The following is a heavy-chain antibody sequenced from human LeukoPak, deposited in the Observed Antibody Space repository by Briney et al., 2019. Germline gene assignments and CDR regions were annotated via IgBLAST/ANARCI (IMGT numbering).Heavy chain of an antibody. CDR2: IKTKTDGGTT. V-gene: IGHV3-15*01. D-gene: IGHD6-13*01. J-gene: IGHJ4*02. Sequence: PGGSLRLSCAASGFTFSSYSMNWVRRAPGKGLEWVGRIKTKTDGGTTDYAEPVKGGFTISRDDSKNTLYLQMSSLKTEDTAVYYCTTSSGTAAARFDYWGQGTLVTVSS. CDR3: TTSSGTAAARFDY. CDR1: GFTFSSYS.